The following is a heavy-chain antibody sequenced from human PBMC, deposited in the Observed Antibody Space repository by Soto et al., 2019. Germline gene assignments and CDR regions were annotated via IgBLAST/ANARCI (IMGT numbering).Heavy chain of an antibody. V-gene: IGHV3-48*02. CDR2: ITGSGATV. Sequence: GSLRLSCAASGFTFSTYSLHWVRQAPGKGLEWVSYITGSGATVYYADSVRGRFTISRDNAKNSLYLQMNSLRDDDTAVYYCARGSSNWANYFDFWGQGTLVTVSS. J-gene: IGHJ4*02. D-gene: IGHD6-13*01. CDR1: GFTFSTYS. CDR3: ARGSSNWANYFDF.